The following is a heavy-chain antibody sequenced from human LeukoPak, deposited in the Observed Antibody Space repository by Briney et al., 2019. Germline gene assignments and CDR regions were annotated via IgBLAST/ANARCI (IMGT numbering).Heavy chain of an antibody. Sequence: PGGSLRLSCATSGFPFSDFSMSGVRQAPGKGLEWISTTNSGGTSTYYAESVKGRFTISRDNSKNTLYLQMSSLRVEDTAVYYCAKQSYARSLGEGGPGTLVSVSS. V-gene: IGHV3-23*01. J-gene: IGHJ4*02. D-gene: IGHD2-8*01. CDR1: GFPFSDFS. CDR2: TNSGGTST. CDR3: AKQSYARSLGE.